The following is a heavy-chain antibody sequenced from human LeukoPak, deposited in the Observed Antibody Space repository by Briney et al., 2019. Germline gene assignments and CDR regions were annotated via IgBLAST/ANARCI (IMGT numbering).Heavy chain of an antibody. D-gene: IGHD6-19*01. CDR3: ARDMTGSGWYDAFDI. CDR1: GGTISSESYY. Sequence: SQTLSLTCTVSGGTISSESYYWGWIRQPAGKGLEWIGRIYTSGRTNCNPSLKSRVTISVDTSKNQFSLKLNSVTAADTAMYYCARDMTGSGWYDAFDIWGQGTMVAVSS. J-gene: IGHJ3*02. CDR2: IYTSGRT. V-gene: IGHV4-61*02.